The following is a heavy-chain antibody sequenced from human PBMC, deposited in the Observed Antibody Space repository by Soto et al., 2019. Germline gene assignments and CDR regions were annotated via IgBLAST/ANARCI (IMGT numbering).Heavy chain of an antibody. J-gene: IGHJ4*02. CDR1: GGSISSGGYY. CDR3: AREPSI. CDR2: IYSSGTT. Sequence: QVQLQESGPGLVKPSQTLSLTCTVSGGSISSGGYYWSWIRQHPGRGLEWIGYIYSSGTTYYNPSLTRRVTISVATSKTQFSLKLSSVTAADTAIYYCAREPSIWGQGTLVTVSS. V-gene: IGHV4-31*03.